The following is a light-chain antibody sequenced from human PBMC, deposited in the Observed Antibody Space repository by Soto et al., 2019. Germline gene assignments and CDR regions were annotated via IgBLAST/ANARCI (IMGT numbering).Light chain of an antibody. CDR2: EAS. J-gene: IGLJ1*01. CDR1: SSAVGSYRL. V-gene: IGLV2-18*01. Sequence: QSALTQPASVSGSPGQSITISCTGSSSAVGSYRLVSWYQQPPGTAPKLIIYEASNRPSGVPDRFSGSKSGNTASLTISGLQAADEADYYCSLYTSENTYVFGTGTKVTVL. CDR3: SLYTSENTYV.